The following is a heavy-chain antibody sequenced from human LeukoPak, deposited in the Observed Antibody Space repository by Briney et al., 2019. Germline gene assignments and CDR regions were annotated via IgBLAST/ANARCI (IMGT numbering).Heavy chain of an antibody. Sequence: ASVKVSCKASGYTFTTYYMHWVRQTPEQGLEWMGIINPSGGSTSYAQKFQGRVTMTRDTSTSTVYMELSSLRSEDTAVYYCARDGEVASSYGYYYYYMDVWGKGTTVTVSS. CDR2: INPSGGST. D-gene: IGHD5-18*01. CDR3: ARDGEVASSYGYYYYYMDV. CDR1: GYTFTTYY. V-gene: IGHV1-46*01. J-gene: IGHJ6*03.